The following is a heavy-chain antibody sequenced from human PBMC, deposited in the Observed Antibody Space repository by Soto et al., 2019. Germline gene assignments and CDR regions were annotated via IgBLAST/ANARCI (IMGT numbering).Heavy chain of an antibody. CDR3: ARVHGIVVAGSTFDY. CDR2: IYHGGTT. Sequence: SETLSLTCTVSGYSIGSGSYWAWIRQPPGKGPEWIASIYHGGTTFYNPSLKSRITISVDTSNNQFSLKLTSVTAADKAVCYCARVHGIVVAGSTFDYWGHGTLVTFSS. V-gene: IGHV4-38-2*02. CDR1: GYSIGSGSY. D-gene: IGHD6-19*01. J-gene: IGHJ4*01.